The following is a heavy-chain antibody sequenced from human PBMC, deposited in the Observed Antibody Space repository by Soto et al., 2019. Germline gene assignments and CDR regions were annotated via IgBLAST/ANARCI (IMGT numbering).Heavy chain of an antibody. CDR3: ARDMKYYYGSGSSYYYYYGMDV. CDR2: ISSNGGST. V-gene: IGHV3-64*01. J-gene: IGHJ6*02. D-gene: IGHD3-10*01. CDR1: GFTFSSYA. Sequence: EVQLVESGGGLVQHGGSLRLSCAASGFTFSSYAMHWVRQAPGKGLEYVSAISSNGGSTYYANSVKGRFTISRDNSKNTLYLQMGSLRAEDMAVYYCARDMKYYYGSGSSYYYYYGMDVWGQGTTVTVSS.